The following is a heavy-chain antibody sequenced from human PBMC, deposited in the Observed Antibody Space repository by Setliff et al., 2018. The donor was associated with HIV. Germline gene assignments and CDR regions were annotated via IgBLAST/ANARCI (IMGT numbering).Heavy chain of an antibody. D-gene: IGHD3-22*01. CDR1: GGSISSSRYY. CDR2: IYFSGNT. V-gene: IGHV4-39*01. CDR3: ARAAWDYYDTTLLGGSFDP. Sequence: SETLSLTCTVSGGSISSSRYYWGWIRQPPGKGLEWIASIYFSGNTRYNPSLKSRVTISVDTSKNQFSLKLRSVTASDTAVYYCARAAWDYYDTTLLGGSFDPWGQGTLVTVSS. J-gene: IGHJ5*02.